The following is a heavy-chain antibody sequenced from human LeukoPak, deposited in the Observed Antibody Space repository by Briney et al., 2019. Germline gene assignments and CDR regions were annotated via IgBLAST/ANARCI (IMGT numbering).Heavy chain of an antibody. V-gene: IGHV3-33*01. J-gene: IGHJ6*02. CDR2: IWYDGSNK. CDR3: ARETYCSSTSCYVYYYGMDV. D-gene: IGHD2-2*01. Sequence: GGSLRLSCAASGFTFSSYGMHWVRQAPGKGLEWVAVIWYDGSNKYYADSVKGRFTISRDNAKNSLYLQMNSLRAEDTAVYYCARETYCSSTSCYVYYYGMDVWGQGTTVTVSS. CDR1: GFTFSSYG.